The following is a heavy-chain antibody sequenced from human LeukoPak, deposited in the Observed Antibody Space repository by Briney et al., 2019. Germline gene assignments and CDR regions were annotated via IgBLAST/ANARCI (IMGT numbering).Heavy chain of an antibody. CDR2: ISSSSSYI. CDR1: GFTFSSYS. V-gene: IGHV3-21*01. CDR3: ASSGVTNWDYFDY. J-gene: IGHJ4*02. D-gene: IGHD1-1*01. Sequence: GGSLRLSCAASGFTFSSYSMNWVRQAPGEGLGWVSSISSSSSYIYYADSVKGRFTISRDNAKNSLYLQMNSLRAEDTAVYYCASSGVTNWDYFDYWGQGTLVTVSS.